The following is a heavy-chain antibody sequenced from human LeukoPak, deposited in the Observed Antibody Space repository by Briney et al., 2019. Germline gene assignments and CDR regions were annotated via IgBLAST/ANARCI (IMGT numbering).Heavy chain of an antibody. CDR3: ARGVPMVRGVIIKNYYYYGMDV. D-gene: IGHD3-10*01. CDR1: GDSVSSNSAA. V-gene: IGHV6-1*01. Sequence: SQTLSLTCAISGDSVSSNSAAWNWIRRSPSRGLEWLGRTYYRSKWYNDYAVSVKSRITINPDTSKNQFSLQLNSVTPEDTAVYYCARGVPMVRGVIIKNYYYYGMDVWGQGTTVTVSS. J-gene: IGHJ6*02. CDR2: TYYRSKWYN.